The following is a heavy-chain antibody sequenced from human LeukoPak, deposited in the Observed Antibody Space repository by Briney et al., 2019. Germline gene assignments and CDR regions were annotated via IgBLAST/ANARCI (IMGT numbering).Heavy chain of an antibody. J-gene: IGHJ4*02. CDR2: ISAYDGNT. D-gene: IGHD1-26*01. V-gene: IGHV1-18*01. CDR3: ARDDDLVGATDY. CDR1: GYTFTSYG. Sequence: ASVKVSCKASGYTFTSYGISWVRQAPGQGLEWMGWISAYDGNTNYAQKLQGRVTMTTDTSTSTAYMELRSLRSDDTAVYYCARDDDLVGATDYWGQGTLVTVSS.